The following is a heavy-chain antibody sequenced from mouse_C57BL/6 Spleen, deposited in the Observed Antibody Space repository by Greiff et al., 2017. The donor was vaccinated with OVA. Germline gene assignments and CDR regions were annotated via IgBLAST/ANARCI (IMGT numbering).Heavy chain of an antibody. CDR1: GFNIKDYY. CDR2: IDPEDGDT. J-gene: IGHJ3*01. Sequence: EVQLQQSGAELVRPGASVKLSCTASGFNIKDYYMHWVKQRPEQGLEWIGRIDPEDGDTEYAPKFQGKATMTADTSSNTAYLQLSSLTSEDTAVYYCTLYYSNYIPWFAYWGQGTLVTVSA. D-gene: IGHD2-5*01. V-gene: IGHV14-1*01. CDR3: TLYYSNYIPWFAY.